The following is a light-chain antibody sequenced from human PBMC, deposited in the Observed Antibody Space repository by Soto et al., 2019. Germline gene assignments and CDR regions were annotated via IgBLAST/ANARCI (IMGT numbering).Light chain of an antibody. Sequence: SYELTQPPSLSVSPGQTASITCSGDKLGDESASWYQQKPGQSPVVVIYEDDKRPSGIPERFSGSNSGNTATLTISGAQAMDEADYYCQAWDSSTIVFGGGTKVTVL. J-gene: IGLJ2*01. CDR2: EDD. CDR3: QAWDSSTIV. CDR1: KLGDES. V-gene: IGLV3-1*01.